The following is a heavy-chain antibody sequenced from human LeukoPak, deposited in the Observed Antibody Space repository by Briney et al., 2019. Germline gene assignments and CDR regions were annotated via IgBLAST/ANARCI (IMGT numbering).Heavy chain of an antibody. D-gene: IGHD4-17*01. J-gene: IGHJ4*02. CDR2: IIPIFGTA. CDR3: ASAGYGDYADFDY. CDR1: GYTFTSYD. V-gene: IGHV1-69*13. Sequence: ASVKVSCKASGYTFTSYDINWVRQATGQGLEWMGGIIPIFGTANYAQKFQGRVTITADESTSTAYMELSSLRSEDTAVYYCASAGYGDYADFDYWGQGTLVTVSS.